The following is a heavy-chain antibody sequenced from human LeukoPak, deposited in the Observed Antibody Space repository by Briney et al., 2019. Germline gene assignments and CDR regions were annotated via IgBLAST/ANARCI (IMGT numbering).Heavy chain of an antibody. CDR1: GGTFSSYA. V-gene: IGHV1-69*04. Sequence: SVKVSCKASGGTFSSYAISWVRQAPGQGLEWMGRIIPILGIANYAQKFQGRVTITADKSTSTAYMELSSLRSEGTAVYYCARWFAREINWFDPWGQGTLVTVSS. CDR3: ARWFAREINWFDP. D-gene: IGHD3-10*01. CDR2: IIPILGIA. J-gene: IGHJ5*02.